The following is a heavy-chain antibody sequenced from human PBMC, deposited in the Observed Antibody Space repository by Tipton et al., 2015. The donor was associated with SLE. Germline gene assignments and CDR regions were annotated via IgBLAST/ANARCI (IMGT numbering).Heavy chain of an antibody. CDR3: ARWYSRSSYFFDF. Sequence: TLSLTCTVSGGSITSHSWSWIRQPPGKGLEWIGYIFYGGHTDYNPPLESRVSISMNTSQNQFSLRLTSVTAADTAVYFCARWYSRSSYFFDFWGQGMLVTVSS. CDR2: IFYGGHT. V-gene: IGHV4-59*11. CDR1: GGSITSHS. J-gene: IGHJ4*02. D-gene: IGHD6-6*01.